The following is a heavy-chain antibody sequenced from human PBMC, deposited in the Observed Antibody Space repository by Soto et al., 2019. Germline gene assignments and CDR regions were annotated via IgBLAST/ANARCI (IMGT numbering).Heavy chain of an antibody. CDR3: ARGHNLYYDFWSGYYSTSTGMDV. CDR1: GGSFSGYY. CDR2: INHSGST. V-gene: IGHV4-34*01. Sequence: QVQLQQWGAGLLKPSETLSLTCAVYGGSFSGYYWSWIRQPPGKGLEWIGEINHSGSTNYNPSLKSRVTISVDTSKNQFSLKLSSVTAADTAVHYCARGHNLYYDFWSGYYSTSTGMDVWGQGTTVTVSS. D-gene: IGHD3-3*01. J-gene: IGHJ6*02.